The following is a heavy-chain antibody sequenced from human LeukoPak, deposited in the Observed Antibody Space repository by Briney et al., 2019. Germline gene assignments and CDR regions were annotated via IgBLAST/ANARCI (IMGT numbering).Heavy chain of an antibody. CDR3: AVNSLFYGSGSYYYLDY. D-gene: IGHD3-10*01. CDR2: FDPEDGET. V-gene: IGHV1-24*01. Sequence: ASVKVSCKVSGYTLTELSMHWVRQAPGKGLEWMGGFDPEDGETIYAQKFQGRVTMTEDTSTDTAYMELSSLRSEDTAVYYCAVNSLFYGSGSYYYLDYWGXXXXVTVSS. J-gene: IGHJ4*02. CDR1: GYTLTELS.